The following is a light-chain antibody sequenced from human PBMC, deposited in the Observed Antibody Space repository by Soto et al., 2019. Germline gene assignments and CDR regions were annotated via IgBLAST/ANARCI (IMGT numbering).Light chain of an antibody. Sequence: QLVLTQPPSVSGAPGQRVTISCTGSSSNIGAGYDVHWYQQLPGRAPKLLIYGNTNRPSGVPDRFSDSKSGTSASLAITGLQAEDEADYYCLSFDSSVSVVFGGGTKLTVL. CDR1: SSNIGAGYD. CDR2: GNT. CDR3: LSFDSSVSVV. J-gene: IGLJ2*01. V-gene: IGLV1-40*01.